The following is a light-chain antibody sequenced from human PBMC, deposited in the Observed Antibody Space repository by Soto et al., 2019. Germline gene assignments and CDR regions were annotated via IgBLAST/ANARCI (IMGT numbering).Light chain of an antibody. CDR1: QSVSSN. CDR2: GAS. Sequence: EIVMTQSPATLSVSPGERATLSCRASQSVSSNLAWYQQKPGQAPRLLLYGASTRATGIPARFSGSGSGTEFTLTISSLQSEDFAVYYCQQYNNWHPRYTFGQGTKLEIK. CDR3: QQYNNWHPRYT. V-gene: IGKV3-15*01. J-gene: IGKJ2*01.